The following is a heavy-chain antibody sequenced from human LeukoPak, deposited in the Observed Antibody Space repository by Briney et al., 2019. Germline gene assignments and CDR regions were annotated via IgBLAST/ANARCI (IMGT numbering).Heavy chain of an antibody. Sequence: APVKVSCKASGYTFTSYGISWVRQAPGQGLEWMGWISAYNGNTNYAQKLQGRVTMTTDTSTSTAYMELRSLRSDDTAVYYCAREVEDIVVVPAATPLARWGQGTLVTVSS. V-gene: IGHV1-18*01. CDR1: GYTFTSYG. D-gene: IGHD2-2*01. CDR3: AREVEDIVVVPAATPLAR. CDR2: ISAYNGNT. J-gene: IGHJ4*02.